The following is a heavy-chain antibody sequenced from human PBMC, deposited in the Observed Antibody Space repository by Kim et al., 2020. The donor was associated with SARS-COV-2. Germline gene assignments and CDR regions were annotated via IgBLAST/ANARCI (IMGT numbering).Heavy chain of an antibody. V-gene: IGHV3-48*03. Sequence: GRFTISRDNAKNSLYLQMNGLRAEDTAVYYCATEGQQLVFPYYHYGMDVWGQGTTVTVSS. J-gene: IGHJ6*02. D-gene: IGHD6-13*01. CDR3: ATEGQQLVFPYYHYGMDV.